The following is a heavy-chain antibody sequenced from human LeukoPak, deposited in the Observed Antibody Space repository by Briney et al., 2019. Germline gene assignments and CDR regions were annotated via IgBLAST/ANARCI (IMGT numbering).Heavy chain of an antibody. V-gene: IGHV3-9*01. CDR1: GFTFDDYA. D-gene: IGHD2-2*01. CDR2: ISWNSGSK. Sequence: GGSLRLSCAASGFTFDDYAMHWVRHTPGKGLERVSGISWNSGSKGYADSVKGRFTISRDNAKNSLYLQMNSLRVEDTALYYCAKDPLRYYQVHYFDYWGQGTLVTVSS. CDR3: AKDPLRYYQVHYFDY. J-gene: IGHJ4*02.